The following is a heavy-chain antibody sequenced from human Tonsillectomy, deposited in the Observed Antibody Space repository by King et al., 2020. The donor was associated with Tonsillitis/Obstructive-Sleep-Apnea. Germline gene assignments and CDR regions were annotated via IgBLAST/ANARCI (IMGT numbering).Heavy chain of an antibody. D-gene: IGHD3-10*01. CDR1: GFTFISYS. CDR3: ARNPQGSGSFYMGFDY. J-gene: IGHJ4*02. Sequence: VQLVESGGGLVQPGGSLRLSCAASGFTFISYSMNWVRQAPGKGLEWLSYISSSSSTIYYVDSVKGRFTISRDNAKNSLHLQMNSLRDEDTAVYYCARNPQGSGSFYMGFDYWGQGTLVTVSS. V-gene: IGHV3-48*02. CDR2: ISSSSSTI.